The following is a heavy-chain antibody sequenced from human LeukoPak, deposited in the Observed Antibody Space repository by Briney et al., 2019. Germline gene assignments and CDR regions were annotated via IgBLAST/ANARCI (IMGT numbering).Heavy chain of an antibody. V-gene: IGHV4-59*01. Sequence: RPSETLSLTCTVSGGSISSYYWSWIRQPPRKGLEWIGYIYYSGSTNYNPSLKSRVTISVDTSKNQFSLKLSSVTAADTAVYYCARGLAYYYGSGTLEDYYYYYMDVWGKGTTVTVSS. CDR1: GGSISSYY. CDR2: IYYSGST. D-gene: IGHD3-10*01. CDR3: ARGLAYYYGSGTLEDYYYYYMDV. J-gene: IGHJ6*03.